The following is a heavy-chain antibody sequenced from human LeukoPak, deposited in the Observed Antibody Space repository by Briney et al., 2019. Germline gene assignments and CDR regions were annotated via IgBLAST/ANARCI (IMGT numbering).Heavy chain of an antibody. CDR1: GFTFSCYC. V-gene: IGHV3-74*01. J-gene: IGHJ4*02. D-gene: IGHD3-10*01. CDR2: INENRSSI. Sequence: GGSLRLSCAASGFTFSCYCMNWVRQAPGKGLVWVSRINENRSSINYAESVRGRFTISRDNAKNTLYLQMNSLRAEDAAVYYCTRDTFGARDSWGQGTLVTVSS. CDR3: TRDTFGARDS.